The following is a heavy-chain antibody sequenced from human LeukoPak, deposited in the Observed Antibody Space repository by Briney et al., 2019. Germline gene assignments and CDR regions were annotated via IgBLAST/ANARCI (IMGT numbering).Heavy chain of an antibody. J-gene: IGHJ5*02. D-gene: IGHD3-10*01. CDR2: ISAYNGYT. V-gene: IGHV1-18*01. CDR1: GYTFTNYG. CDR3: ARDVRHRLLVVRGDGFRFDP. Sequence: GASVKVSCKASGYTFTNYGISWVRQAPGQGLQWMGWISAYNGYTNYAQKLQGRVTMTTDTSTSTAYMELRSLASDDTAVYYCARDVRHRLLVVRGDGFRFDPWGQGTLVTVSS.